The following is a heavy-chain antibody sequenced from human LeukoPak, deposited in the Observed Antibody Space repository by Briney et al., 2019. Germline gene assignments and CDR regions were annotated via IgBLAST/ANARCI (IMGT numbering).Heavy chain of an antibody. J-gene: IGHJ5*02. CDR1: GFIFNSYG. CDR3: ARDLLPLGGTLGNWFDP. Sequence: GGSLRLSCAASGFIFNSYGMHWVRQAPGKGLEWVAFIRYDGTDKYYADSVKGRFTISRDNSMNTLFLQMNSLRVDDTAVYYCARDLLPLGGTLGNWFDPWGQGTLVTVSS. V-gene: IGHV3-30*02. D-gene: IGHD1-26*01. CDR2: IRYDGTDK.